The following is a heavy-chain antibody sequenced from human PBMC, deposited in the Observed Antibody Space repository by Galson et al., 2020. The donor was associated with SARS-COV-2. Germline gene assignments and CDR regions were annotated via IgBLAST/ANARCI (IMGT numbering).Heavy chain of an antibody. D-gene: IGHD6-13*01. Sequence: GASVKVSCKASGGTFSSYAISWVRQDPGQGLEWMGGIIPIFGTANYAQKFQGRVTITADESTSTAYMELSSLRSEDTAVYYCASDNSSSWYFAADYWGQGTLVTVSS. CDR1: GGTFSSYA. CDR3: ASDNSSSWYFAADY. J-gene: IGHJ4*02. CDR2: IIPIFGTA. V-gene: IGHV1-69*13.